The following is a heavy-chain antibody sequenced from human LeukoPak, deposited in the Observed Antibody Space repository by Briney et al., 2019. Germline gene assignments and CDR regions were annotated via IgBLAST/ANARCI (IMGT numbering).Heavy chain of an antibody. J-gene: IGHJ4*02. CDR1: GFTFNNYW. Sequence: GGSLRLSCAASGFTFNNYWMTWFHQAPGKGLEWVANIKEDGSDKYYVDSVKGRFTISRDNAKNSLYLQINSLRAEDTAVYYCARDNSLYFYWGQGTLVTVSS. CDR2: IKEDGSDK. CDR3: ARDNSLYFY. V-gene: IGHV3-7*01. D-gene: IGHD3-9*01.